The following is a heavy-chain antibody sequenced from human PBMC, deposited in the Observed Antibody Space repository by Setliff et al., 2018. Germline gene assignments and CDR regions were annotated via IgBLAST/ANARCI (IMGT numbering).Heavy chain of an antibody. CDR2: IHDSGAW. V-gene: IGHV4-59*02. CDR1: GDSVSSYY. CDR3: ARGPPGYYYYMNV. Sequence: SETLSLTCTVSGDSVSSYYWTWMRQSPGKGLEWIGYIHDSGAWKNNPSLTSRVTISVDTSENYFSLKLTSVTEADTAVYYCARGPPGYYYYMNVWGQGTTVTVSS. J-gene: IGHJ6*03.